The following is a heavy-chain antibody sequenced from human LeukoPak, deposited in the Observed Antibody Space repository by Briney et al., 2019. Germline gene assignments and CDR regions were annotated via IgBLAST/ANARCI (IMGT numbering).Heavy chain of an antibody. V-gene: IGHV3-23*01. CDR3: AKGWEGWFGDPLNY. CDR2: ISGSGGTT. Sequence: PGGSLRLSCAASGFTFSSYAMSWVPQAPGKGLEWVSAISGSGGTTYYADSVKGRFTISRDNSKNTLYLQMNSLRAEDTAVYYCAKGWEGWFGDPLNYWGQGTLVTVSS. D-gene: IGHD3-10*01. J-gene: IGHJ4*02. CDR1: GFTFSSYA.